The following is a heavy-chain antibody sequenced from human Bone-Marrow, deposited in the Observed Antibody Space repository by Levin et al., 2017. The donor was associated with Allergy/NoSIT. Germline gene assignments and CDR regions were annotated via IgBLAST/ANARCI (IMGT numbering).Heavy chain of an antibody. CDR3: ARDWDSGWYLN. D-gene: IGHD6-19*01. CDR2: INTKTSNP. J-gene: IGHJ4*02. Sequence: GASVKVSCKTSGYSFTTFAIHWVRRAPGHGLEWMGWINTKTSNPTYAPGFAGRFFFSLDTSVSTAFLQISDLKSEDSAVYFCARDWDSGWYLNWGQGTLVTVS. CDR1: GYSFTTFA. V-gene: IGHV7-4-1*02.